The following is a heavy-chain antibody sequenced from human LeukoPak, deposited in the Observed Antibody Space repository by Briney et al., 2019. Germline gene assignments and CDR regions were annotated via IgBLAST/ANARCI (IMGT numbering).Heavy chain of an antibody. CDR2: IRYDGSNK. V-gene: IGHV3-30*02. J-gene: IGHJ4*02. D-gene: IGHD2-15*01. CDR1: GFTFSSYG. Sequence: GGSLRLSCAASGFTFSSYGMHWVRQAPGKGLEWVAFIRYDGSNKYYADSVKGRFTTSRDNSKNTLYLQMNSLRAEDTAVYYCAKDFSELPEFDYWGQGTLVTVSS. CDR3: AKDFSELPEFDY.